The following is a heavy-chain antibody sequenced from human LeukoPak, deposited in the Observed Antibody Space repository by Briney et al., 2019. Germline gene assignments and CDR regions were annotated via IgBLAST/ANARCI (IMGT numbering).Heavy chain of an antibody. V-gene: IGHV4-4*07. CDR2: IYTSGST. CDR3: ARLLYTVTTNYFDY. Sequence: PSETLSLTCTVSGGSISSYYWSWIRQPAGKGLEWIGRIYTSGSTNYNPSLKSRVTISVDTSKNQFSLKLSSVTAADTAVYYCARLLYTVTTNYFDYWGQGTLVTVSS. J-gene: IGHJ4*02. D-gene: IGHD4-17*01. CDR1: GGSISSYY.